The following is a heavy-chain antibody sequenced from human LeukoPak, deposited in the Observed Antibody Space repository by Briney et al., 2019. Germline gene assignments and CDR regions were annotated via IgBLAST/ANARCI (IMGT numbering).Heavy chain of an antibody. J-gene: IGHJ4*02. Sequence: GGSLRLSCAASGFTFSDYYMSWIRQAPGKGLEWVSYISSSSSNTNYADSVKGRFTISRDNAKNSLYLQMNSLRAEDTAVYYCARDRRGALYFDYWGQGTLVTVSS. CDR2: ISSSSSNT. CDR3: ARDRRGALYFDY. D-gene: IGHD3-10*01. V-gene: IGHV3-11*06. CDR1: GFTFSDYY.